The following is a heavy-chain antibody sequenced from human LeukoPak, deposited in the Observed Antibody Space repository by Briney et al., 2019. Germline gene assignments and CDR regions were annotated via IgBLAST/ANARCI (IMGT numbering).Heavy chain of an antibody. CDR3: ANSIVVVPAALDY. CDR1: GFTFSSYA. Sequence: GGSLRLSCAASGFTFSSYAMSWVRQAPGKGLEWVSAISGSGGSRYYADSVKGRFTISRDNSKNTLYLQMNSLRAEDTAVYYCANSIVVVPAALDYWAREPWSPSPQ. D-gene: IGHD2-2*01. CDR2: ISGSGGSR. V-gene: IGHV3-23*01. J-gene: IGHJ4*02.